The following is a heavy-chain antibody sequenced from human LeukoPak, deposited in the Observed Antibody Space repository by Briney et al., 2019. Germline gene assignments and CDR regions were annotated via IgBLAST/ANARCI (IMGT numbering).Heavy chain of an antibody. CDR1: GFTFSSYE. V-gene: IGHV3-48*03. CDR3: AREGTGSGSYRDFDY. Sequence: GGSLRLSCAASGFTFSSYEMNWVRQAPGKGLEWVSYISSSGSTIYYADSVKGRFTISRDNAKNSLYLQMNSLRAEDTAVYYCAREGTGSGSYRDFDYWGQGTLVTVSS. J-gene: IGHJ4*02. D-gene: IGHD1-26*01. CDR2: ISSSGSTI.